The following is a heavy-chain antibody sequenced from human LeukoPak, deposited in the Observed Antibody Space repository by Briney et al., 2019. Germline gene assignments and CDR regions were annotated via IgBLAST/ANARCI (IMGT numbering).Heavy chain of an antibody. D-gene: IGHD2-15*01. CDR2: INHSGNT. V-gene: IGHV4-34*01. J-gene: IGHJ5*02. Sequence: SETLSLTCAFYGASFSGYYWSWIRQAPGKGLEWIGEINHSGNTNYNPSLKSRVTISLDTSKNQFSLKLNSVTAADTAVYYCVTEPGYCTGGRCYGGWFDPWGQGTLVTVSS. CDR1: GASFSGYY. CDR3: VTEPGYCTGGRCYGGWFDP.